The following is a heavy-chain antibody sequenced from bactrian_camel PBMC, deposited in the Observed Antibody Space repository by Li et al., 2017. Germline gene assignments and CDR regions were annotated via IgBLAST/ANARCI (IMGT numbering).Heavy chain of an antibody. J-gene: IGHJ4*01. CDR1: VHISSMAC. D-gene: IGHD5*01. CDR2: ITTDGNT. CDR3: AARFRTTCGGLWGGYYSY. Sequence: VQLVESGGGSVQPGGSLRLSCTSSVHISSMACMGWFRQAPGKEDERELVSTITTDGNTRYVDSVKGRFTISQDSAKNTVYLQMNSLKPEDTALYYCAARFRTTCGGLWGGYYSYRGQGTQVTVS. V-gene: IGHV3S53*01.